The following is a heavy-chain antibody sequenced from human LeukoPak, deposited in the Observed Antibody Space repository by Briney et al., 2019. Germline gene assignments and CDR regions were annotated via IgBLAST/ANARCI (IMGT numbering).Heavy chain of an antibody. Sequence: GGSLRLSCAASGFTFSSYAMSWVRQAPGKGLEWVSAISGSGGSTYYADSVKGRFTFSRDNSKNTLYLQMNSLRAEDTAVYYCAKDRGSSWYVSGSDWFDPWGQGTLVTVSS. CDR2: ISGSGGST. CDR3: AKDRGSSWYVSGSDWFDP. V-gene: IGHV3-23*01. J-gene: IGHJ5*02. CDR1: GFTFSSYA. D-gene: IGHD6-13*01.